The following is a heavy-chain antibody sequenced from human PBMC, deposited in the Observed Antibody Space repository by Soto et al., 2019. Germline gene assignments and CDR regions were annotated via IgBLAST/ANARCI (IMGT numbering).Heavy chain of an antibody. D-gene: IGHD6-6*01. CDR1: GFTFSSYG. Sequence: EVQLVESGGGLVQPGGSLRLSCAASGFTFSSYGMNWVRQAPGKGLAWVSYISSGRPTIQYADSVKGRFTISRDNAKNSLELQMNSRRDEDTAVYYCAGGGAARPDYWGQGTLVTVSS. CDR2: ISSGRPTI. J-gene: IGHJ4*02. CDR3: AGGGAARPDY. V-gene: IGHV3-48*02.